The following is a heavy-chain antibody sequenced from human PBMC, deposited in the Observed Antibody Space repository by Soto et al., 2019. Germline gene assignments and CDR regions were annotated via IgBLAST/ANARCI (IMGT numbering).Heavy chain of an antibody. D-gene: IGHD6-13*01. CDR1: GFTFSSYG. Sequence: QPGGSLRLSCAASGFTFSSYGMHWVRQAPGKGLEWVAVISYDGSNKYYADSVKGRFTISRDNSKNTLYLQMNSLRAEDTAVYYCFWRAAGLFDYWGQGTLVTVSS. CDR3: FWRAAGLFDY. CDR2: ISYDGSNK. V-gene: IGHV3-30*03. J-gene: IGHJ4*02.